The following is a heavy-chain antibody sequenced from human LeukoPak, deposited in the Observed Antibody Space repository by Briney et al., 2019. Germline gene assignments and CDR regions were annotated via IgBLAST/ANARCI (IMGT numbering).Heavy chain of an antibody. D-gene: IGHD3-10*01. J-gene: IGHJ4*02. CDR2: IFYSGST. CDR3: ARDAKYYYGSRTYFFFEY. CDR1: GGSISTSNYY. V-gene: IGHV4-39*07. Sequence: SETLSLTCTVSGGSISTSNYYWGWIRQPPGKGLEWIGNIFYSGSTNYNPSLKSRVTMSIDTSKNQFSLKLSSVTAADTAIYYCARDAKYYYGSRTYFFFEYWGQGTLLTVSS.